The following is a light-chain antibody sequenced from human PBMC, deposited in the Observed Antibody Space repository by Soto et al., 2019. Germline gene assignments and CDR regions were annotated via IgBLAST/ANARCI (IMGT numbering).Light chain of an antibody. CDR2: GAS. J-gene: IGKJ1*01. CDR3: QQYNNWPPA. CDR1: QSVSGN. V-gene: IGKV3-15*01. Sequence: EIVVTQSPATLSVSPGERATLSCRASQSVSGNLACYQQKPGQAPRLLIYGASTRATGIPARFSGSGSGTEFPLTIRSLQSEVFAVYYCQQYNNWPPAFGQGTKVEIK.